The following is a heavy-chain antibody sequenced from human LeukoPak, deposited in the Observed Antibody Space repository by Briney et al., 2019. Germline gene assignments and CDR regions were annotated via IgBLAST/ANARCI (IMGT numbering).Heavy chain of an antibody. V-gene: IGHV1-8*01. Sequence: ASVKVSCKASGYTFTSYDINWVRQATGQGLEWMGWMNPNSGNTGYAQKFQGRVTMTRNTSISTAYMELSSLRSEDTAVYYCARQGIAAAGTEDYWGQRTLVTVSS. D-gene: IGHD6-13*01. CDR3: ARQGIAAAGTEDY. J-gene: IGHJ4*02. CDR2: MNPNSGNT. CDR1: GYTFTSYD.